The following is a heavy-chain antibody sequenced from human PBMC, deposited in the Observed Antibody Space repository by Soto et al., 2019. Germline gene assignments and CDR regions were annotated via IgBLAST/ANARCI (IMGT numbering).Heavy chain of an antibody. CDR1: GYTSTSYA. J-gene: IGHJ4*02. CDR2: INAGNGNT. V-gene: IGHV1-3*05. CDR3: ARSIVVVTALDY. D-gene: IGHD2-21*02. Sequence: QVQLVQSGAEEKKPGASVKVSCKASGYTSTSYAMHWVRQAPGQRLEWMGWINAGNGNTKYSQKFQGRVTITRDTCASTAYMELSSLRSEDTAVYYCARSIVVVTALDYWGQGTLVTVSS.